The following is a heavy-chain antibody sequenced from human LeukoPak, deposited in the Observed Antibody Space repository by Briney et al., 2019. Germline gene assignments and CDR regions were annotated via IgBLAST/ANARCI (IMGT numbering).Heavy chain of an antibody. J-gene: IGHJ5*02. V-gene: IGHV1-8*01. CDR3: TRRANGRRYNWFDT. D-gene: IGHD2-8*01. Sequence: GASVKVSCKASGYTFTSYDINWVGQATGQELEWMGWMNPHSDNTAYAQKFQGRVTMTKNTSISTAYMELSRLRSDDTAVYYCTRRANGRRYNWFDTWGQGTLVTVSS. CDR2: MNPHSDNT. CDR1: GYTFTSYD.